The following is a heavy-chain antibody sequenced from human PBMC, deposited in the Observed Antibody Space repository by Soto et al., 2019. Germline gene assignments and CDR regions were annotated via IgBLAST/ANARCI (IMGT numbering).Heavy chain of an antibody. J-gene: IGHJ4*02. Sequence: SETLSLTCAVYGGSFSGYYWSWIRQPPGKGLEWIGEINHSGSTNYNPSLKSRVTISVDTSKNQFSLKLSSVTAADTAVYYCARVTPLGYRYYYDSSGYRFDYWGQGTLVTVSA. CDR2: INHSGST. V-gene: IGHV4-34*01. D-gene: IGHD3-22*01. CDR3: ARVTPLGYRYYYDSSGYRFDY. CDR1: GGSFSGYY.